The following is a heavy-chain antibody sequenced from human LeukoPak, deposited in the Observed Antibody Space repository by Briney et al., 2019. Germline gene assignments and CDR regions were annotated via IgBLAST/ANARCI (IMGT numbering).Heavy chain of an antibody. CDR3: ARALCPQH. CDR2: IISDGRTT. Sequence: GGSLRLSCAASGFTFSSYWMHWVRQAPGKGLVWVSRIISDGRTTSYADSVKGRFTISRDNAKNTLHLQMNSLRAEDTAVYYCARALCPQHWGQGTLVTVSS. CDR1: GFTFSSYW. J-gene: IGHJ1*01. V-gene: IGHV3-74*01. D-gene: IGHD2-2*01.